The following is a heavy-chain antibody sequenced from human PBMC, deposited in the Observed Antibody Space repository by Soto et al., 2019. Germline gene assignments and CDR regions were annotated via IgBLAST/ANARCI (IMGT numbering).Heavy chain of an antibody. J-gene: IGHJ6*02. CDR2: ISSSGSTI. D-gene: IGHD5-18*01. V-gene: IGHV3-48*03. CDR3: ARKWIQLWFPESGLGMDV. CDR1: GFTFSSYE. Sequence: GGSLRLSCAASGFTFSSYEMNWVRQAPGKGLECVSYISSSGSTIYYADSVKGRFTISRDNAKNSLYLQMNSLRAEDTAVYYCARKWIQLWFPESGLGMDVWGQGTTVTVYS.